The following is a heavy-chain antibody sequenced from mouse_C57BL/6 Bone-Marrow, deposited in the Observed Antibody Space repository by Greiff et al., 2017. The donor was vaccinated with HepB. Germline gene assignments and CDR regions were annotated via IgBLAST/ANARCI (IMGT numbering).Heavy chain of an antibody. Sequence: EVQLQESGAELVRPGASVKLSCTASGFNIKDYYMHWVKQRPEQGLEWIGWIDPENGDTEYASKFQGKATITADTSSNTAYLQLSSLTSEDTAVYYCTTEGYYYGRYFDVWGTGTTVTVSS. CDR2: IDPENGDT. V-gene: IGHV14-4*01. CDR3: TTEGYYYGRYFDV. J-gene: IGHJ1*03. CDR1: GFNIKDYY. D-gene: IGHD1-1*01.